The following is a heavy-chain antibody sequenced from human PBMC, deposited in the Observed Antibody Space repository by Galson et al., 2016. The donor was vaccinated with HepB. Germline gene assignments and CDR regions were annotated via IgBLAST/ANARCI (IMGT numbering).Heavy chain of an antibody. Sequence: QSGAEVTKPGESLRISCKGSGYSFTTYWISWVRQMPGKGLEWMGRIDPGDSGTNYSPSFQGHVTISADKSITTAYLQWSSLKASDTAMYYCARNSYGYRDLDYWGQGTLVTVSS. CDR2: IDPGDSGT. CDR3: ARNSYGYRDLDY. J-gene: IGHJ4*02. D-gene: IGHD5-18*01. V-gene: IGHV5-10-1*01. CDR1: GYSFTTYW.